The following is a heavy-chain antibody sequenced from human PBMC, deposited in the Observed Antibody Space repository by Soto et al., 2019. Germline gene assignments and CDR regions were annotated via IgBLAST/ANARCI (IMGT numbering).Heavy chain of an antibody. J-gene: IGHJ4*02. Sequence: QVQLVESGGGLVKPGGSLRLSCAASGFAFSGSYMTWIRQAPGEGLEWVSDISGSGTTIYSADSVKGRFTISRDNGQNSLYLQMNSLRAEDTAVYYCASDPYYYASEYWGQGTLVTVSS. V-gene: IGHV3-11*01. CDR2: ISGSGTTI. CDR3: ASDPYYYASEY. CDR1: GFAFSGSY. D-gene: IGHD3-10*01.